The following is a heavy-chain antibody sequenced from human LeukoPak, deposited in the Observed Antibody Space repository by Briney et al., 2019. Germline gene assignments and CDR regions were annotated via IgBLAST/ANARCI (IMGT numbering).Heavy chain of an antibody. CDR2: ISGNNDNP. Sequence: ASVKVSCKASGYXFSNSGISWVRQAPGQGLEWMGWISGNNDNPNYGQKFQGRFTVTTDSSTSTAYMELRDLRSDDTAVYYCARDGTSTDDYWGQGTLVTVSS. CDR3: ARDGTSTDDY. D-gene: IGHD2-2*01. V-gene: IGHV1-18*01. CDR1: GYXFSNSG. J-gene: IGHJ4*02.